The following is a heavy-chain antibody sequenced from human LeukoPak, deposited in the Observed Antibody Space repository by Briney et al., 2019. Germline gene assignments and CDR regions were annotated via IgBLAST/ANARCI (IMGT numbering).Heavy chain of an antibody. CDR2: INHSGST. Sequence: PSETLSLTCAVYGGSFSGYYWSWIRQPPGKGLEWIGEINHSGSTNYNPSLKSRVTISVDTSKNQFPLKLSSVTAADTAVYYCARGLIVVVPAASYYYYGMDVWGKGTTVTVSS. D-gene: IGHD2-2*01. V-gene: IGHV4-34*01. CDR1: GGSFSGYY. CDR3: ARGLIVVVPAASYYYYGMDV. J-gene: IGHJ6*04.